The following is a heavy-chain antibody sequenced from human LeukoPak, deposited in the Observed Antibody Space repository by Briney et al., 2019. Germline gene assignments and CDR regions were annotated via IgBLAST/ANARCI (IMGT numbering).Heavy chain of an antibody. CDR2: IYGGGST. Sequence: PGGSLRLSCAASGLIVSSNYMGWVRQAPGKGLEWVSVIYGGGSTYYADSVKGRFTISRDNSKNTLYLQMNSLRAEDTAVYYCARSRYSSSWFDYWGQGTLVTVSS. CDR3: ARSRYSSSWFDY. D-gene: IGHD6-13*01. J-gene: IGHJ4*02. V-gene: IGHV3-53*01. CDR1: GLIVSSNY.